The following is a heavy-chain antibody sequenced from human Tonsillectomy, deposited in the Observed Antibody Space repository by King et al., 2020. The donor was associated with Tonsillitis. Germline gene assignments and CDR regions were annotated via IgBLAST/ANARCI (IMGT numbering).Heavy chain of an antibody. J-gene: IGHJ6*02. V-gene: IGHV3-30-3*01. Sequence: VQLVESGGGVVQPGRSLRLSCAASGFTFNGYAMHWVRQAPGKGLEWVAVISYGGSDKYYADSVKGRFTISRDNSKNTLYLQMNSLRAEDTAVYYCARDLRSRKGMDVWGQGTTVTVSS. CDR1: GFTFNGYA. CDR3: ARDLRSRKGMDV. CDR2: ISYGGSDK.